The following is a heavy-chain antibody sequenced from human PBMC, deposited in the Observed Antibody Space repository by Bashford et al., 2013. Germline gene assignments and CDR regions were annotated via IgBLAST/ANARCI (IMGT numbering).Heavy chain of an antibody. CDR1: VAPSAVEVTT. CDR3: ARAASSGYYYYFDY. V-gene: IGHV4-39*07. D-gene: IGHD3-22*01. CDR2: IYDSENT. J-gene: IGHJ4*02. Sequence: SDDLVPHLHCLVVAPSAVEVTTWAGSASPQGKGLEWIGSIYDSENTYYNPSLKSRVTISEDRSKNQFSLKLGSVTAADTAVYYCARAASSGYYYYFDYWGQGSLVTVSS.